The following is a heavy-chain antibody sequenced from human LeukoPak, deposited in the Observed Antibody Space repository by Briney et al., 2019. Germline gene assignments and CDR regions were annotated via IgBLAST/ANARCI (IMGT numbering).Heavy chain of an antibody. Sequence: SETLSLTCTVSGGSISSYYWSWIRQPPGKGLEWIGYIYYSGSTNYNPSLKSRVTISVDTSKNQFSLKLSSVTAADTAVYYCARGPPDYYDSSGYYYGHDAFDIWGQGTMVTASS. CDR2: IYYSGST. J-gene: IGHJ3*02. D-gene: IGHD3-22*01. V-gene: IGHV4-59*01. CDR3: ARGPPDYYDSSGYYYGHDAFDI. CDR1: GGSISSYY.